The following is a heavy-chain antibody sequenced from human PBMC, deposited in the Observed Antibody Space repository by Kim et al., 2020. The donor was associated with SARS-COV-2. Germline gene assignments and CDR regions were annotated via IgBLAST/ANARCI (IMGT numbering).Heavy chain of an antibody. V-gene: IGHV3-21*01. D-gene: IGHD3-10*01. CDR1: GFTFSSYS. CDR2: ISSSSSYI. Sequence: GGSLRLSCAASGFTFSSYSMNWVRQAPGKGLEWVSSISSSSSYIYYADSVKGRFTISRDNAKNSLYLQMNSLRAEDTAVYYCARVSALRVRDRYNWFDPWGQGTLVTVSS. J-gene: IGHJ5*02. CDR3: ARVSALRVRDRYNWFDP.